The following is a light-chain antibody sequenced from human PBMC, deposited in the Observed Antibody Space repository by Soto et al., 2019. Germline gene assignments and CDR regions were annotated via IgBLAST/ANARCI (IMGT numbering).Light chain of an antibody. CDR1: QSVSSSY. J-gene: IGKJ1*01. V-gene: IGKV3-20*01. Sequence: EIVLTQSPGTQSLSPGERATLSCRASQSVSSSYLAWYQQKPGQAPRLRIYGASSRATGIPDRFSGSGSGTAFTLTISRLEPEDFAVYYCQQYGSSPWTFGQGTKVEIK. CDR3: QQYGSSPWT. CDR2: GAS.